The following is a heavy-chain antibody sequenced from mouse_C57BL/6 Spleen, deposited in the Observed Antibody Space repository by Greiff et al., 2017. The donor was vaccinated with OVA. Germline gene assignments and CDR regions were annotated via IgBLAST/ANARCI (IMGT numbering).Heavy chain of an antibody. CDR2: ISYDGSN. CDR1: GYSITSGYY. CDR3: ARVTRYYYGTFDY. J-gene: IGHJ2*01. D-gene: IGHD1-1*01. V-gene: IGHV3-6*01. Sequence: EVQLVESGPGLVKPSQSLSLTCSVTGYSITSGYYWNWIRQFPGNKLEWMGYISYDGSNNYNPSLKNRISITRDTSKNQFFLKLNSLTTEDTATYDSARVTRYYYGTFDYWGQGTTLTVSS.